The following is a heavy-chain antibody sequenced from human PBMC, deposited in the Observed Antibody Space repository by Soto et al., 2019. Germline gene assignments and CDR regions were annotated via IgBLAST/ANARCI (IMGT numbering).Heavy chain of an antibody. V-gene: IGHV1-58*02. CDR3: AAAVPAAIRYYYMDV. D-gene: IGHD2-2*01. CDR2: IVVGSGNT. J-gene: IGHJ6*03. Sequence: TSVKLSCKASGFTFTSTAMQWVRQSRGQRLEWIGWIVVGSGNTNYAQKFQERVTITRDMSTSTAYMELSSLRSEDTAVYYCAAAVPAAIRYYYMDVWGKGTTVTV. CDR1: GFTFTSTA.